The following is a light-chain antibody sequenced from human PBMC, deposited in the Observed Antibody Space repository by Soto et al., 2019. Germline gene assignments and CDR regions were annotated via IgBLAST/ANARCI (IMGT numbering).Light chain of an antibody. CDR3: QHWNDYSWT. V-gene: IGKV1-5*03. CDR2: KTY. Sequence: DIHMTQSPSTLSASVGDRVTITCRASQSISIWLAWYQQKPGKAPNLLIYKTYSLETGVPSRFSGIGCATEFTLTISSLQTDDFATYSCQHWNDYSWTFGQGTKVEVK. CDR1: QSISIW. J-gene: IGKJ1*01.